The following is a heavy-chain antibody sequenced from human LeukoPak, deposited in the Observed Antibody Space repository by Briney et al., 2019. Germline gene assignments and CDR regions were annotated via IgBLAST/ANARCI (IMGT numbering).Heavy chain of an antibody. D-gene: IGHD2-8*02. J-gene: IGHJ4*02. V-gene: IGHV3-48*03. CDR2: ISSSGSTI. CDR1: GFTFSSYE. CDR3: AVSGGVLTWFYYFVY. Sequence: GGSLRLSCAASGFTFSSYEMNWVRQAPGKGLEWVSYISSSGSTIYYADSVKGRFTISRDNAKNSLYLQMNSLRAEDTAVYYCAVSGGVLTWFYYFVYWGQGTLVTVSS.